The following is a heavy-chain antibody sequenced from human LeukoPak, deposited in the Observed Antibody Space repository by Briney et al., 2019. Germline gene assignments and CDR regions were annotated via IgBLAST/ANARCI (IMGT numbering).Heavy chain of an antibody. Sequence: QSGGSLRLSCAASGFTFDDYAMHWVRQAPGKGLEWVSLISWDGGSTYYADSVKGRFTLSRDNSKNSLYLQMNSLRAEDTALYYCAKDMRRGYYYYYYMDVWGKGTTVTVSS. J-gene: IGHJ6*03. CDR2: ISWDGGST. CDR1: GFTFDDYA. CDR3: AKDMRRGYYYYYYMDV. V-gene: IGHV3-43D*03. D-gene: IGHD3-10*01.